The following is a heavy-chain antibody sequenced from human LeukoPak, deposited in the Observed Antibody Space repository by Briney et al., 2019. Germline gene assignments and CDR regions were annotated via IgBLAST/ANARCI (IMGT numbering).Heavy chain of an antibody. CDR1: GGSISGSSYY. V-gene: IGHV4-39*01. D-gene: IGHD2-8*01. CDR2: IYYSGNT. Sequence: SETLSLTCTISGGSISGSSYYWGWIRQPPGKGLEWIGSIYYSGNTYYNPSLKSRVTISVDTSKNQFSLKLSSVTAADTAVYYCARGGYCSIGVCHPDHAFHIWGQGTVVTVSS. CDR3: ARGGYCSIGVCHPDHAFHI. J-gene: IGHJ3*02.